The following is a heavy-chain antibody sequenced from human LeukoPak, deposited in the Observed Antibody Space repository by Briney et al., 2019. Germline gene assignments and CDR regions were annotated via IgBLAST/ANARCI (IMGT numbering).Heavy chain of an antibody. Sequence: ASVKVSCKASGYTFTGYYMHWVRQAPGQGLERMGWINANSGGTDYAQKFQDRVTMTRDTSISTAYMELSRLRSDDTAVYYCARDGHGGNSFDYWGQGTLVTVSS. J-gene: IGHJ4*02. CDR1: GYTFTGYY. CDR3: ARDGHGGNSFDY. V-gene: IGHV1-2*02. D-gene: IGHD4-23*01. CDR2: INANSGGT.